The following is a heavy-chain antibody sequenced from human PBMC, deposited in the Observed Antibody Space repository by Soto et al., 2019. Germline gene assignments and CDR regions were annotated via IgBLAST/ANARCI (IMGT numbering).Heavy chain of an antibody. CDR2: ISYDGSNK. D-gene: IGHD6-13*01. V-gene: IGHV3-30*18. CDR3: ANNQVRAAAGFYYYGMDV. CDR1: GFTFSSYV. J-gene: IGHJ6*02. Sequence: PGGSLRLSCAASGFTFSSYVMHWVRQAPGKGLEWVAVISYDGSNKYYADSVKGRFTISRDNSKNTLYLQMNSLRAEDTAVYYCANNQVRAAAGFYYYGMDVWGQGTTVTVSS.